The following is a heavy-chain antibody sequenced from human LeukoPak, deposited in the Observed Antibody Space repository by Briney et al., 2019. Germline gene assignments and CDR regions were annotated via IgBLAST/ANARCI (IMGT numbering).Heavy chain of an antibody. Sequence: WASVNVSCMASGGSFSSYAISWVRQAPGQGLEWMGWINPNSGGTKYAQKFQGRVTMTRDTSISTAYMELSRLRSDDTAVYYCARDLDYWGQGTLVTVSS. CDR2: INPNSGGT. CDR3: ARDLDY. J-gene: IGHJ4*02. CDR1: GGSFSSYA. V-gene: IGHV1-2*02.